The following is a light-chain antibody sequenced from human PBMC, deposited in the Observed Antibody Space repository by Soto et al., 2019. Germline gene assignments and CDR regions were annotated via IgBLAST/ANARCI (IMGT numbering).Light chain of an antibody. CDR1: SSDVVGYNY. V-gene: IGLV2-8*01. Sequence: QSALTQPPSASGSPGQSVTISCTGTSSDVVGYNYVSWYQQHPGKAPKVMIYDVNKRPSGVPDRFSGSKSGNTASLTVSGLQAEDEGDYYCSSHAGGQNVVFGGGTKVTVL. J-gene: IGLJ2*01. CDR3: SSHAGGQNVV. CDR2: DVN.